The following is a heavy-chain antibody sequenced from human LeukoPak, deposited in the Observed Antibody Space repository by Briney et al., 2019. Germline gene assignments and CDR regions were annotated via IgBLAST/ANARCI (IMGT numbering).Heavy chain of an antibody. D-gene: IGHD3-16*01. J-gene: IGHJ4*02. CDR1: GFTFSSYA. Sequence: GRSLRLSCAASGFTFSSYAMHWVRQAPGKGLEWVAVISYDGSNKYYADSVKGRFTISRDNSKNTLYPQMNSLRAEDTAVYYCAREALGELTPFDYWGQGTLVTVSS. CDR3: AREALGELTPFDY. V-gene: IGHV3-30-3*01. CDR2: ISYDGSNK.